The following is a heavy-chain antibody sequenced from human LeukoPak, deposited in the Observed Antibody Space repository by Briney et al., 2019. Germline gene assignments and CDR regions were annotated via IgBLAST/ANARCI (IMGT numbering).Heavy chain of an antibody. CDR2: IYTSGST. V-gene: IGHV4-4*09. CDR1: GGSFSGYY. CDR3: ARQVVYCSGGSCYSPTKWFDP. D-gene: IGHD2-15*01. Sequence: SETLSLTCAVYGGSFSGYYWSWIRQPPGKGLEWIGYIYTSGSTNYNPSLKSRVTISVDTSKNQFSLKLSSVTAADTAVYYCARQVVYCSGGSCYSPTKWFDPWGQGTLVTVSS. J-gene: IGHJ5*02.